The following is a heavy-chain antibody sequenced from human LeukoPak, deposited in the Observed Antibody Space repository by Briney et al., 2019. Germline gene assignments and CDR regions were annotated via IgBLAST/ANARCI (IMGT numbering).Heavy chain of an antibody. CDR2: INHSGST. J-gene: IGHJ3*02. Sequence: SETLSLTCAVYGGSFSGYYWSWIRQPPGKGLEWIGEINHSGSTNYNPSLKSRVTISVDTSKNQFSLKLSSVTAADTAVYYCARGVRRSGSPGVGDAFGIWGQGTMVTVSS. CDR3: ARGVRRSGSPGVGDAFGI. D-gene: IGHD2-15*01. V-gene: IGHV4-34*01. CDR1: GGSFSGYY.